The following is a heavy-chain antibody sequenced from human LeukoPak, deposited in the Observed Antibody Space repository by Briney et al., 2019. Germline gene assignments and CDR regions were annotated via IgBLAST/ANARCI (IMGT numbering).Heavy chain of an antibody. CDR1: GFTFSTYW. V-gene: IGHV3-7*03. CDR2: INQDGNGK. CDR3: ARDRSLGCDH. Sequence: GGSLRLSCADSGFTFSTYWMTWVRQAPGKGLEWVANINQDGNGKYYVDSVKGRFTISRDNAKNSLYLQMNSLRVEDTAVYYCARDRSLGCDHWGQGTLVTVSS. D-gene: IGHD1-26*01. J-gene: IGHJ4*02.